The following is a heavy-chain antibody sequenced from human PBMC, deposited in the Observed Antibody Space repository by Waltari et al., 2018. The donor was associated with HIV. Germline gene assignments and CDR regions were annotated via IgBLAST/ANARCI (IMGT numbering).Heavy chain of an antibody. J-gene: IGHJ5*02. CDR2: ISYDGSNK. D-gene: IGHD2-15*01. Sequence: QVHLVESGGGVVQPGRSLRLSCAASGFTFRSYALPLVRPAPGKGLEWVALISYDGSNKYYADSVKGRFTISRDNSKNTLYLQMNSLRAEDTSVYYCARDTGYCSFGSCSYNWLDPWGQGTLVSVSS. V-gene: IGHV3-30*01. CDR1: GFTFRSYA. CDR3: ARDTGYCSFGSCSYNWLDP.